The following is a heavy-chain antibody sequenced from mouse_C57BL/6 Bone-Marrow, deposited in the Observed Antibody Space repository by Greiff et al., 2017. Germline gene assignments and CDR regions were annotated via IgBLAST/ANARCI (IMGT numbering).Heavy chain of an antibody. D-gene: IGHD2-5*01. V-gene: IGHV2-6*03. CDR2: IWSDGST. CDR3: ARPNYSNYYAMDY. Sequence: QVQLKESGPGLVAPSQSLSITCTVSGFSLTSYGVHWVRQPPGKGLEWLVVIWSDGSTTYNSALKSRLSISKDNSKSQVFLKMNSRQTDDTAMYYCARPNYSNYYAMDYWGQGTSVTVSS. CDR1: GFSLTSYG. J-gene: IGHJ4*01.